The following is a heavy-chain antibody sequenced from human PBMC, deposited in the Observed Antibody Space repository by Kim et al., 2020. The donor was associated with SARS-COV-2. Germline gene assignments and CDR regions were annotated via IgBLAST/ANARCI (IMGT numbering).Heavy chain of an antibody. J-gene: IGHJ5*02. D-gene: IGHD1-26*01. V-gene: IGHV4-39*01. CDR2: IYYSGST. CDR3: ARLEVLLNWFYP. Sequence: SETLSLTCTVSGGSISSSSYYWGWIRQPPGKGLEWLGSIYYSGSTYYNPSLKSRVTISVDTSKNQFSLKLSSVTAADTAVYYCARLEVLLNWFYPWGQGTLVIVSS. CDR1: GGSISSSSYY.